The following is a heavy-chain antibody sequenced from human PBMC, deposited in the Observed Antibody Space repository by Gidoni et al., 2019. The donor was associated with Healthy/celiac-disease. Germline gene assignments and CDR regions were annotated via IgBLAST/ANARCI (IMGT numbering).Heavy chain of an antibody. D-gene: IGHD3-9*01. J-gene: IGHJ4*02. CDR3: ARGPKAYYDILTGYSTPLKY. V-gene: IGHV1-18*01. CDR2: ISAYNGNT. Sequence: PGQGLEWMGWISAYNGNTNYAQKLQGRVTMTTDTSTSTAYMELRSLRSDDTAVYYCARGPKAYYDILTGYSTPLKYWGQGTLVTVSS.